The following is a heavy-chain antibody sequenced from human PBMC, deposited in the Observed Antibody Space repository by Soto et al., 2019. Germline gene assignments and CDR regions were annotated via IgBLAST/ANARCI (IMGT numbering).Heavy chain of an antibody. J-gene: IGHJ4*02. V-gene: IGHV1-69*01. CDR2: IIPIFGTA. CDR3: ARGLIAARPRGAGYYFDY. Sequence: QVQLVQSGAEVKKPGSSVKVSCKASGGTFSSYAISWVRQAPGQGLEWKGGIIPIFGTANYAQKFQGRVTITADESTSTAYMELSSLRSEDTAVYYCARGLIAARPRGAGYYFDYWGQGTLVTVSS. D-gene: IGHD6-6*01. CDR1: GGTFSSYA.